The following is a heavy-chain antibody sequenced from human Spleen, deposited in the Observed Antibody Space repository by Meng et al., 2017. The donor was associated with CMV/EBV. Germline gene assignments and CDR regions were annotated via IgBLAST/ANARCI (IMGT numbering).Heavy chain of an antibody. D-gene: IGHD3-22*01. CDR2: IRSKAKGYAT. CDR1: GFAFSGSA. CDR3: TRPSYYDTSDYYGGPFDY. V-gene: IGHV3-73*01. J-gene: IGHJ4*02. Sequence: GGSLRLSCAASGFAFSGSALHWVRQASGKGLEWVGRIRSKAKGYATAYAASVKGSFTISRDDSENTAYLQMNSLRTEDTAVYYCTRPSYYDTSDYYGGPFDYWGQGTLVTVSS.